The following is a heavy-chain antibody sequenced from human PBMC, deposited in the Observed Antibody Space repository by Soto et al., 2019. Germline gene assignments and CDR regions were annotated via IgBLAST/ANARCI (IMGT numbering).Heavy chain of an antibody. D-gene: IGHD3-9*01. CDR3: AHKGPEDWPLDY. Sequence: QITLKESGPALVRPTQTLTLTCAFSGFSLSTSGVGVGWIRQPPGKALEWLAVIYWDDSKHYSPSRRSRLTITKDTSKTQVVLTMTNMDPMYTGTYYCAHKGPEDWPLDYWGQGTLVTVSS. CDR1: GFSLSTSGVG. J-gene: IGHJ4*02. V-gene: IGHV2-5*02. CDR2: IYWDDSK.